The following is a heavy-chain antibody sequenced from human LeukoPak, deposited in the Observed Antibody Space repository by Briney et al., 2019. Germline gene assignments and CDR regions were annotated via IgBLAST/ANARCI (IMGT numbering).Heavy chain of an antibody. CDR2: INPNSGDT. D-gene: IGHD3-22*01. CDR1: GGTFNNYA. V-gene: IGHV1-2*02. Sequence: ASVKVSCKASGGTFNNYAINWVRQAPGQGLEWMGWINPNSGDTNYAQKFQGRVTMTRDTSISTAYMELSRLRSDDTAVYYCARDERYDSSGYPFDYWGQGTLVTVSS. J-gene: IGHJ4*02. CDR3: ARDERYDSSGYPFDY.